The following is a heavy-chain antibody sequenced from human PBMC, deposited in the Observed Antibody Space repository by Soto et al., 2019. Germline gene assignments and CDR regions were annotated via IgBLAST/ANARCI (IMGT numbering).Heavy chain of an antibody. Sequence: EVQLVESGGGLVKPGGALRLACAASGITFTNAWMGWVRQAPGKGLEWIGRLKSRRAGGTSDYAAPVKGRFSISKDESKNTLYLQMNNLKPEDTAVYHCTTDGGVTGYPLFWAWGQGTLVTVSS. CDR3: TTDGGVTGYPLFWA. CDR1: GITFTNAW. J-gene: IGHJ5*02. CDR2: LKSRRAGGTS. V-gene: IGHV3-15*01. D-gene: IGHD3-9*01.